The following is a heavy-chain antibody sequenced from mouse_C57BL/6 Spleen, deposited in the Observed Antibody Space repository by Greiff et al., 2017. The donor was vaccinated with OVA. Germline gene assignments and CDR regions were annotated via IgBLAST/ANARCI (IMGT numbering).Heavy chain of an antibody. V-gene: IGHV1-15*01. CDR1: GYTFTDYE. Sequence: VQLQQSGAELVRPGASVTLSCKASGYTFTDYEMHWVKQTPVHGLEWIGAIDPETGGTAYNQKFKGKAILTADKSSSTAYMVLRSLTSEDSAVYYCTRKIYYYGSSYVMGNDYWGQGTTLTVSS. J-gene: IGHJ2*01. CDR2: IDPETGGT. CDR3: TRKIYYYGSSYVMGNDY. D-gene: IGHD1-1*01.